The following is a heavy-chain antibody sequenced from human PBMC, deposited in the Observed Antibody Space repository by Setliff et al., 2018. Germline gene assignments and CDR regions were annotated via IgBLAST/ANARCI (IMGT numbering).Heavy chain of an antibody. CDR1: GFTLGDYA. V-gene: IGHV3-49*04. Sequence: PGGSLRLSCTASGFTLGDYAMSWVRQAPGKGLEWVGFIRGKPSSGTTEYAASVKGRFTISRDDSKSIAYLQMSSLKTEDTALYYCTPWTGTSRLHYWGQGTLVTVSS. J-gene: IGHJ4*02. CDR3: TPWTGTSRLHY. CDR2: IRGKPSSGTT. D-gene: IGHD1-7*01.